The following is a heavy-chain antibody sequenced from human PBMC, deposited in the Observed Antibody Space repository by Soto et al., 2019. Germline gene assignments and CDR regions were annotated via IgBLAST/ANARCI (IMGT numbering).Heavy chain of an antibody. CDR2: IIPIFGTG. Sequence: SVKVTCKASGGTFSSNAISWVRQAPGQGLEWMGGIIPIFGTGNYAQKFQGRVTITADESTSTAYMELSSLRSEDTAVYYCARESYGQADYYYGMDVWGQGTTVTVSS. V-gene: IGHV1-69*13. D-gene: IGHD2-21*01. J-gene: IGHJ6*02. CDR1: GGTFSSNA. CDR3: ARESYGQADYYYGMDV.